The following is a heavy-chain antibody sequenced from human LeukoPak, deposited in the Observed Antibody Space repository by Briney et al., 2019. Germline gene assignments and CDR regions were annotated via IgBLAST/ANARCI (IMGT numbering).Heavy chain of an antibody. CDR3: ARYVHYDILTGYMGGFDY. CDR2: IYYSGST. J-gene: IGHJ4*02. CDR1: GGSISSYY. Sequence: SETLSLTCTVSGGSISSYYWSWLRQPPGKGLEWIGYIYYSGSTNYNPSLKSRVTISVDTSKNQFSLKLSSVTAADTAVYYCARYVHYDILTGYMGGFDYWGQGTLVTVSS. D-gene: IGHD3-9*01. V-gene: IGHV4-59*01.